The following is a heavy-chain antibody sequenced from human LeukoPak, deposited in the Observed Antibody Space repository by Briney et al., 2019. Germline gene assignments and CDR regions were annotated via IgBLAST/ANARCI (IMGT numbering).Heavy chain of an antibody. J-gene: IGHJ4*02. V-gene: IGHV4-39*01. D-gene: IGHD4-17*01. CDR3: ASANLGDYVF. Sequence: SETLSLTCTVSGVSIGSSSYYWGWIRQPPGKGLEWIGRINANGNTHYNPSLKSRVTISVDTSINQFSLRVISVTAADTALYYCASANLGDYVFWGQGTLVTVSS. CDR2: INANGNT. CDR1: GVSIGSSSYY.